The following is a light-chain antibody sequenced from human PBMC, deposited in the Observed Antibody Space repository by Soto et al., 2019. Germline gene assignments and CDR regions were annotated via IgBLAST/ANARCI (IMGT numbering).Light chain of an antibody. CDR3: NSFTGSSTLVV. CDR2: EVS. Sequence: QSVLTQPASVSGSPGQSITISCTGTSNDVGGYNYVSWYQQHPGKAPKLMIYEVSDRPSGVSNRFSGSKSGNTASLTISGLQAEDEADYYCNSFTGSSTLVVFGGGTKVTVL. V-gene: IGLV2-14*01. J-gene: IGLJ2*01. CDR1: SNDVGGYNY.